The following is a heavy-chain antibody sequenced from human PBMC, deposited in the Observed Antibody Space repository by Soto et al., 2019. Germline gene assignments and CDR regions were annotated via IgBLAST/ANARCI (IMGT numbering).Heavy chain of an antibody. CDR1: GGSISSSGYY. CDR3: ARLLTMLYGMDV. D-gene: IGHD3-10*01. Sequence: SETLSLTCTVSGGSISSSGYYWGWIRQPPGKGLEWIGSIYYSGSTYYNPSLKSRVTISVDTSKNQFSLKLSSVTAADTAVYYCARLLTMLYGMDVWGQGTTVTVSS. CDR2: IYYSGST. V-gene: IGHV4-39*01. J-gene: IGHJ6*02.